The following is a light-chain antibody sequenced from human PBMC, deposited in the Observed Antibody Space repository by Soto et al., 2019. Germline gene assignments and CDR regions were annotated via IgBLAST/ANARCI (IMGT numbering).Light chain of an antibody. CDR3: TSYTTTTTWV. CDR1: SGDIGASNY. J-gene: IGLJ3*02. CDR2: EVS. V-gene: IGLV2-14*01. Sequence: QSALTQPASVSGSPGQSITISCSGTSGDIGASNYVSWYQQFPGKAPKLMISEVSNRPSGVSSRFSGSKSGNTASLTISGLQAEDEADYYCTSYTTTTTWVFGGGTKLTGL.